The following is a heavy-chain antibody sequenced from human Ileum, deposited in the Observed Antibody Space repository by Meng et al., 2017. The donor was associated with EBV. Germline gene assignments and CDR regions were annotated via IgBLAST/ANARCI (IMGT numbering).Heavy chain of an antibody. CDR3: ARNVPGTSAYYD. CDR2: IYYSGST. CDR1: GYSIRSTNW. Sequence: QVELQESGPRLVKPSDTLSLTRAFSGYSIRSTNWWGWIRQPPGKGLEWIGYIYYSGSTSYNPSLKSRVTMSVDTSKNQFSLNLNSVTAVDTAVYYCARNVPGTSAYYDWGQGTLVTVSS. D-gene: IGHD3-22*01. V-gene: IGHV4-28*01. J-gene: IGHJ4*02.